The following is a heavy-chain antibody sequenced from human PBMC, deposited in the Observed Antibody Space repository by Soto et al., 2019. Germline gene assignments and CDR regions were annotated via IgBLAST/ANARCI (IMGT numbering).Heavy chain of an antibody. CDR2: FNAANGNT. V-gene: IGHV1-3*01. CDR3: ARDPGDHRYYYFYYMDV. CDR1: GYTFTSYA. Sequence: QVPLVQSGTEVKKTGASVKVSCKASGYTFTSYAIHWVRQAPGQRLEWMGWFNAANGNTKYSQKFQGRVTFSRDTSANTAYMELSSLRSEDTAVYYCARDPGDHRYYYFYYMDVWGKGTTVTVSS. J-gene: IGHJ6*03. D-gene: IGHD4-17*01.